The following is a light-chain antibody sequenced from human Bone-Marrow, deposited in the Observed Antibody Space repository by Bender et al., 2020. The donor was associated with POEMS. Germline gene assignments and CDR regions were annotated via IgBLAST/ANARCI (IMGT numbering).Light chain of an antibody. CDR1: STDVRSDNL. CDR3: SSYTAANTQV. J-gene: IGLJ2*01. CDR2: EGY. Sequence: QSALTQPASVSGSPGQSITISCTKSSTDVRSDNLVSWYQQHPGKAPKLMIYEGYKRPSGVSNRFSATESGNTASLTISGLQAEDEADYYCSSYTAANTQVFGGGTKLTVL. V-gene: IGLV2-14*02.